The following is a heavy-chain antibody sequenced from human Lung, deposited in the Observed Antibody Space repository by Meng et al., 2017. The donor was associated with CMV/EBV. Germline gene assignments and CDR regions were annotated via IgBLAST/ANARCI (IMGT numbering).Heavy chain of an antibody. CDR2: INHSGST. J-gene: IGHJ6*02. V-gene: IGHV4-34*01. CDR1: GGSFSGYY. Sequence: SETXSLXCAVYGGSFSGYYWSWIRQPPGKGLEWIGEINHSGSTNYNPSLKSRVTISVDTSKNQFSLKLSPVTAADTAVYYCARWATANYYYYGMDVWGQGXTVTVSS. D-gene: IGHD5-24*01. CDR3: ARWATANYYYYGMDV.